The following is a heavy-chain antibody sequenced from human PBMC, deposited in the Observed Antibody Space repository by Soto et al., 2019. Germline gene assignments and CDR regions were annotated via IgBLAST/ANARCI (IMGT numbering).Heavy chain of an antibody. V-gene: IGHV1-69*02. J-gene: IGHJ3*02. CDR3: SVGEDDDYRGPRDEAVDI. Sequence: QIQLVQSGAEVKKPGSSVRVSCKASGGSFRSHAVTWVRQAPGQGLEWMGRIIPILDETKFAQKFQDRVTMTADKSTSKVYMDLSSLTSEDTAMYFCSVGEDDDYRGPRDEAVDIWGQGTKVTVSS. CDR1: GGSFRSHA. CDR2: IIPILDET. D-gene: IGHD4-17*01.